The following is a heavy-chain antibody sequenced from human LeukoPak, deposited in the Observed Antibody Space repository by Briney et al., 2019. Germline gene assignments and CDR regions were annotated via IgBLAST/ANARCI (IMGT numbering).Heavy chain of an antibody. D-gene: IGHD5-18*01. CDR3: ARENSYGYPYYYYYYMDV. CDR2: ISGSGGST. CDR1: GFTFSSYG. Sequence: GGSLRLSCAASGFTFSSYGMSWVRQAPGKGLEWVSAISGSGGSTYYADSVKGRFTISRDNAKNTLYLQMNSLRAEDTAVYYCARENSYGYPYYYYYYMDVWGKGTTVTVSS. J-gene: IGHJ6*03. V-gene: IGHV3-23*01.